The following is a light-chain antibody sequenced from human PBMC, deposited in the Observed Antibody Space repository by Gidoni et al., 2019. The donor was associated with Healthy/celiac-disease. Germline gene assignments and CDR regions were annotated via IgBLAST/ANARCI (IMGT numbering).Light chain of an antibody. CDR3: QQSNSNPRT. J-gene: IGKJ1*01. V-gene: IGKV1-17*01. CDR1: QSIRSD. Sequence: DIEITHSPSSLSASVGDRVTITCRASQSIRSDLSWYQQKPGKAPKRLIYAASSLQSGVPSRFSGSGSGTEFTLTISSLQPEDFATYYCQQSNSNPRTFGQGTKVEIK. CDR2: AAS.